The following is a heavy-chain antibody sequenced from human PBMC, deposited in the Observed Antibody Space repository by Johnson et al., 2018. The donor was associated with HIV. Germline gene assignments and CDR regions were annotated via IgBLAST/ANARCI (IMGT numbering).Heavy chain of an antibody. V-gene: IGHV3-30*18. CDR1: GFTFRSYA. J-gene: IGHJ3*01. CDR2: ISYDVSNK. Sequence: QEQLVESGGGVVQPGRSLRLSCTASGFTFRSYAMHWVRQAPGKGLEWVALISYDVSNKYYGDSVKCRFTISRDNSKNTLYLQMNSLRPEDTAVFYCAKEESGSFLAFDLWGQGTMVTVSS. D-gene: IGHD1-26*01. CDR3: AKEESGSFLAFDL.